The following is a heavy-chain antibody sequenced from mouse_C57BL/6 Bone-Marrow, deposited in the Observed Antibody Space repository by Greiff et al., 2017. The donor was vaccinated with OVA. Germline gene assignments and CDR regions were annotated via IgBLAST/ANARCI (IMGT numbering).Heavy chain of an antibody. CDR3: TRATMVTTGPFAY. CDR2: IRNRDNNHAT. Sequence: EVKLEESGGGLVQPGGSMKLSCAASGFTFSDAWMDWVRQSPEKGLEWVAEIRNRDNNHATYYAESVKGRFTISRDDSKSSVYLQMNSLRAEDTGIYYCTRATMVTTGPFAYWGQGTLVTVSA. J-gene: IGHJ3*01. CDR1: GFTFSDAW. V-gene: IGHV6-6*01. D-gene: IGHD2-2*01.